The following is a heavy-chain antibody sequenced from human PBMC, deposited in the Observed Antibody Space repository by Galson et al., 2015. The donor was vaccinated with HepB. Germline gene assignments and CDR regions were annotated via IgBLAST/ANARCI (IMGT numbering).Heavy chain of an antibody. CDR1: GFTFSNAW. J-gene: IGHJ6*02. D-gene: IGHD5-24*01. Sequence: SLRLSCAASGFTFSNAWMNWVRQAPGKGLEWVGRIKSKTDGGTTDYAAPVKGRFTISRDDSKNTLYLQMNSLKTEDTAVYYCTTDTNRDGRFYYYYYGMDVWGQGTTVTVSS. CDR3: TTDTNRDGRFYYYYYGMDV. CDR2: IKSKTDGGTT. V-gene: IGHV3-15*07.